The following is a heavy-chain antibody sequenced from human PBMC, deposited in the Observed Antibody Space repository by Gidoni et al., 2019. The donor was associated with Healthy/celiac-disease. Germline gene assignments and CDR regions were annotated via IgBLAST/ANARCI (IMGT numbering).Heavy chain of an antibody. Sequence: QVHLGPSGGGGDEPGGPVEVSRKVFGYTPTEISIHLVRQAPGKGLEWMGGFDPEDGETIYAQKFQGRVTMTEDTSTDTAYMELSSLRSEDTAVYYCATWTPITMEGAYYYYYYYMDVWGKGTTVTVSS. CDR2: FDPEDGET. V-gene: IGHV1-24*01. CDR3: ATWTPITMEGAYYYYYYYMDV. D-gene: IGHD3-10*01. J-gene: IGHJ6*03. CDR1: GYTPTEIS.